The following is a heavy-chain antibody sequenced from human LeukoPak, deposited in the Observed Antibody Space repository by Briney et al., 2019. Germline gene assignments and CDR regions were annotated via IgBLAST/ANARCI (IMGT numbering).Heavy chain of an antibody. D-gene: IGHD5-18*01. Sequence: ASVKVSCKASGYTFTSYYMHWVRQAPGQGLEWMGIINPSGGSTSYAQKFQGRVTMTRDTSTSTVYMELSSLRSEDTAVYYCARVQDGYGPDRRWFDPWGQGTLVTVSS. CDR2: INPSGGST. CDR1: GYTFTSYY. V-gene: IGHV1-46*01. J-gene: IGHJ5*02. CDR3: ARVQDGYGPDRRWFDP.